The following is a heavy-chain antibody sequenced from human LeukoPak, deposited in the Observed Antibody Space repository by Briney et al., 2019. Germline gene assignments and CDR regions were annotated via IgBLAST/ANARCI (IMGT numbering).Heavy chain of an antibody. CDR2: ISSSGSTI. Sequence: GGSLRLSCAASGFTFSSYEMNWVRQAPGKGLGWVSYISSSGSTIYYADSVKGRFTISRDNAKNSLYLQMNSLRAEDTAVYYCARDHRSTFDPWGQGTLVTVSS. V-gene: IGHV3-48*03. D-gene: IGHD1-14*01. CDR3: ARDHRSTFDP. CDR1: GFTFSSYE. J-gene: IGHJ5*02.